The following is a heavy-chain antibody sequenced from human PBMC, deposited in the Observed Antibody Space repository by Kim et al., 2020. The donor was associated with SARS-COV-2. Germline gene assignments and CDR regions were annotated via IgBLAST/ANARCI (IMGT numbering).Heavy chain of an antibody. Sequence: TYHTPSLKRRVTISLDTSKHHFSLKLSPATAADTAVYYCARRPVGRGFDYWGQGTLVTVSS. J-gene: IGHJ4*02. V-gene: IGHV4-39*02. D-gene: IGHD1-26*01. CDR3: ARRPVGRGFDY. CDR2: T.